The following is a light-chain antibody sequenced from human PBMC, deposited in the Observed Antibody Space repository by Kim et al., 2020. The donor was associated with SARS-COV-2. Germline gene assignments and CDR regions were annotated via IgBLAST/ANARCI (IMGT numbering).Light chain of an antibody. V-gene: IGLV2-14*01. CDR2: DVS. CDR3: SSYTSSSTFV. CDR1: SSDVGGYNY. J-gene: IGLJ1*01. Sequence: QSALTQPASVSGSPGQSITISCTGTSSDVGGYNYVSWYQQHPGKAPKLMIYDVSKRRSGVSNRFSGSKSGNTASLTISGLQAEDEADYYCSSYTSSSTFVFGTGTQLTVL.